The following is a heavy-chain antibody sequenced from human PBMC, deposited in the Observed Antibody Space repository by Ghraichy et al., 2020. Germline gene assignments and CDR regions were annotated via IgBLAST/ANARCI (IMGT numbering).Heavy chain of an antibody. Sequence: ASVKVSCKASGYTFTNYAMHWVRQAPGQRREWMGWINTGNGNTKYSQKFQGRVTFTRDTSARTAYMELSSLRSEDTGVYYCAREEGAAVYFDSWGLGTLVNVSS. V-gene: IGHV1-3*04. CDR1: GYTFTNYA. CDR2: INTGNGNT. CDR3: AREEGAAVYFDS. D-gene: IGHD2-15*01. J-gene: IGHJ4*02.